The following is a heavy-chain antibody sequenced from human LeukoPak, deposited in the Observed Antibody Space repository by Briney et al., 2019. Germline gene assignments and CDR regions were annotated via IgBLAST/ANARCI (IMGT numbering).Heavy chain of an antibody. Sequence: ASVKVSCKASGGTFSSYAISWVRQAPGQGLEWMGGIIPIFGTANYAQKFQGRVTITADESTSTAYMELSSLRSEDTAVYYCARTLVGISDRRNFDYWGQGTLVTVSS. V-gene: IGHV1-69*01. CDR1: GGTFSSYA. CDR3: ARTLVGISDRRNFDY. D-gene: IGHD6-6*01. CDR2: IIPIFGTA. J-gene: IGHJ4*02.